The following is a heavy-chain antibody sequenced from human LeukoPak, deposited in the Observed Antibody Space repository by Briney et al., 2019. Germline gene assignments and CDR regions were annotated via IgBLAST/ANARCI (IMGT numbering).Heavy chain of an antibody. D-gene: IGHD2-15*01. CDR2: ISTSGRT. Sequence: SEALSLTCTVSDDSISNYFWSWIRQSPGQGLEWIGYISTSGRTNCNPSLESRVSISVATSKNQFSLKLRSMTAADTAVYYCARLLRWSEDGFDIWGQGTMVSVSS. CDR3: ARLLRWSEDGFDI. CDR1: DDSISNYF. V-gene: IGHV4-4*09. J-gene: IGHJ3*02.